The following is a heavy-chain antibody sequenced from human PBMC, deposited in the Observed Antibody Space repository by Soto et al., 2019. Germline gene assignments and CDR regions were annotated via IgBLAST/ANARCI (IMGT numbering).Heavy chain of an antibody. J-gene: IGHJ6*02. D-gene: IGHD3-3*01. V-gene: IGHV1-69*13. CDR3: ARVRETRYDFWSGSDRPYYYYGMDV. CDR1: GGTFSSYA. CDR2: IIPIFGTA. Sequence: SVKVSCKASGGTFSSYAISWVRQAPGQGLEWMGGIIPIFGTANYAQKFQGRVTITADESTSTAYMELSSLRSEDTAVYYCARVRETRYDFWSGSDRPYYYYGMDVWGQGTTVTVSS.